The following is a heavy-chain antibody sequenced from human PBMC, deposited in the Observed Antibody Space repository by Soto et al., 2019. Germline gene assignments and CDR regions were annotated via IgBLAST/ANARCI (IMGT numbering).Heavy chain of an antibody. J-gene: IGHJ5*02. CDR1: GYSFTVYG. V-gene: IGHV1-18*01. CDR2: MSTYTGDT. D-gene: IGHD3-10*01. CDR3: ARDPGGATGFDP. Sequence: QVRLVQSGAEVKRPGASVKVSCKTYGYSFTVYGISWVRQAPGQGLEWMGWMSTYTGDTNYARKFRGRVTMTTDISVSTASMELRSVTSDDTAVYYCARDPGGATGFDPWGQGTPVIVST.